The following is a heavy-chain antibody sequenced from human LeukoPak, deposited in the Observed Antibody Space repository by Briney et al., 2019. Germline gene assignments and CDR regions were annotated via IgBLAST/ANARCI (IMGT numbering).Heavy chain of an antibody. J-gene: IGHJ4*02. CDR1: GFTFSRSW. D-gene: IGHD4-11*01. CDR2: IKEDGRKI. Sequence: GGSLRLSCVGSGFTFSRSWMTWVRQAPGKGLEWVANIKEDGRKIYYADSVKGRFTISRDNAKNSLYLQMNSLRAEDTAIYYCANPPTVTSFHYWGQGTLVTVSS. CDR3: ANPPTVTSFHY. V-gene: IGHV3-7*03.